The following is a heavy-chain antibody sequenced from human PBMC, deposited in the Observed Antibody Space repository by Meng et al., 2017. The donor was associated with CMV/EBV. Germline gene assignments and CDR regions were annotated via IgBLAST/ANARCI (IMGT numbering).Heavy chain of an antibody. Sequence: GGSLRLSCAASGFTFSSYWMHWVRQAPGKGLVWVSRINSDGSSTSYADSVKGRFTISRDNAKNSLYLQMNSLRAEDTAVYYCASGDCSSTSCYGEIDYWGQGTLVTVSS. J-gene: IGHJ4*02. CDR3: ASGDCSSTSCYGEIDY. CDR2: INSDGSST. D-gene: IGHD2-2*01. V-gene: IGHV3-74*01. CDR1: GFTFSSYW.